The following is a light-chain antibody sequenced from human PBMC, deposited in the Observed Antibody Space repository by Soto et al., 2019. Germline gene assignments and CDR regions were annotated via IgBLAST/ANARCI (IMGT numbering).Light chain of an antibody. CDR1: QSLGYY. J-gene: IGKJ4*01. CDR2: DTS. V-gene: IGKV3-11*01. Sequence: EIVLTQSPATLSLSPGERATLSCRASQSLGYYLAWFQQKHGQAPRLLIYDTSNSASGSPARFSGSGSGTDFTLTISSLDPEDFAVYYCQQRRDWPLTFGGGTKVEIK. CDR3: QQRRDWPLT.